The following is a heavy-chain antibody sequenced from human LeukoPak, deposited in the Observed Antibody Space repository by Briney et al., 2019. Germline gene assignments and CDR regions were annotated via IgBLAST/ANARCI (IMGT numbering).Heavy chain of an antibody. CDR1: GFTFSNAW. CDR3: TTGRRFDY. CDR2: IKSKTEGGTT. Sequence: GGSLRLSCAASGFTFSNAWMSWVRQAPGKGLEWVGRIKSKTEGGTTDYGAPVKGRFTISRDDSKNTLYLQMNSLKTEDTAVYYCTTGRRFDYWGQGTLVTVSS. J-gene: IGHJ4*02. V-gene: IGHV3-15*01.